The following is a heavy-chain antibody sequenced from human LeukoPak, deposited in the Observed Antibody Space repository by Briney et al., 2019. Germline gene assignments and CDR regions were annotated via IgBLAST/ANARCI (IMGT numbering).Heavy chain of an antibody. Sequence: PETLSLTCTVSGGSISSYYWSWIRQPPGKGLEWIGYIYYSGSTNYNPSLKSRVTISVDTSKNQFSLKLSSVTAADTAVYYCARDQSCSGGSCYPGYYFDYWGQGTLVTVSS. CDR3: ARDQSCSGGSCYPGYYFDY. D-gene: IGHD2-15*01. CDR1: GGSISSYY. J-gene: IGHJ4*02. CDR2: IYYSGST. V-gene: IGHV4-59*01.